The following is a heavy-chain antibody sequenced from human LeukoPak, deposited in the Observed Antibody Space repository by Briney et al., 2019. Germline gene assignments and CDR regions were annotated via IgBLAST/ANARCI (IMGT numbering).Heavy chain of an antibody. CDR1: GFTFSNYG. CDR3: ARTIEMATISYFDY. D-gene: IGHD5-24*01. V-gene: IGHV3-48*04. J-gene: IGHJ4*02. CDR2: ISGSGSTI. Sequence: GGSLRLSCAASGFTFSNYGMRWVRQAPGKGLEWVSYISGSGSTIYYADSVKGRFTISRDNAKNSLYLQMNSLRAEDTAVYYCARTIEMATISYFDYWGQGTLVTVSS.